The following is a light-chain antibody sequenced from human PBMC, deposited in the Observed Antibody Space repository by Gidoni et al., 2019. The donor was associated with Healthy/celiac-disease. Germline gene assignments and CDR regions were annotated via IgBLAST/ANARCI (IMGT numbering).Light chain of an antibody. CDR1: SSDVGSYNC. CDR3: CSYAGSSTVV. V-gene: IGLV2-23*02. J-gene: IGLJ2*01. CDR2: EVS. Sequence: QSALTQPASVSGSPGPSITISCTGTSSDVGSYNCVSWYQQHPGKAPKLMIYEVSKRPSGVSNRFSGSKSGNTASLTISGLQAEDEADYYCCSYAGSSTVVFGGGTKLTVL.